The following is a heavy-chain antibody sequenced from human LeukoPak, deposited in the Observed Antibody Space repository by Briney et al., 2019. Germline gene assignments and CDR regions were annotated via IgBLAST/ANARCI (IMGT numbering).Heavy chain of an antibody. CDR1: GYTFTGYG. J-gene: IGHJ6*02. CDR3: ARDQYGSYYVNYYYYGMDV. V-gene: IGHV1-18*01. D-gene: IGHD1-26*01. Sequence: ASVKVSCKASGYTFTGYGISWVRQAPGQGLEWMGWISAYNGNTNYAQKLQGRVTMTTDTSTSTAYMELRSLRSDDTAVYYCARDQYGSYYVNYYYYGMDVWGQGTTVTVSS. CDR2: ISAYNGNT.